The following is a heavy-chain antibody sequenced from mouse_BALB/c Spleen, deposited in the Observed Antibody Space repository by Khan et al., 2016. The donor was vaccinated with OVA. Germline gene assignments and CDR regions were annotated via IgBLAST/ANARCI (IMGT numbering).Heavy chain of an antibody. V-gene: IGHV2-9*02. CDR2: IWAGGST. Sequence: QVQLKQSGPGLVAPSQSLSITCTVSGSSLTSYGVHWVRQPPGKGLEWLAVIWAGGSTNYNSALVSRLSISKDNSKSQVFLKLNSLQTDDTAMYYCARFYDPYYAIDYWGQGTSVTVSS. D-gene: IGHD2-3*01. J-gene: IGHJ4*01. CDR3: ARFYDPYYAIDY. CDR1: GSSLTSYG.